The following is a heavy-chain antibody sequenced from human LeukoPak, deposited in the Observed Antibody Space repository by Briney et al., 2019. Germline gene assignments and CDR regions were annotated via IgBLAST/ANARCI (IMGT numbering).Heavy chain of an antibody. V-gene: IGHV7-4-1*02. D-gene: IGHD3-9*01. CDR2: INTNTGNP. Sequence: ASVKVSCKASGYTFTSHAMNWVRQAPGQGLEWMGWINTNTGNPTYAQGFTGRFVFSLDTSVSTAYLQISSLKAEDTAVYYCARDRLLTGNNEWDYWGQGTLVTVSS. J-gene: IGHJ4*02. CDR3: ARDRLLTGNNEWDY. CDR1: GYTFTSHA.